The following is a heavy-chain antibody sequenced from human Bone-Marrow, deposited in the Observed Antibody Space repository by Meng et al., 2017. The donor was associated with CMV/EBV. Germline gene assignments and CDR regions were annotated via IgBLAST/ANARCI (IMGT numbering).Heavy chain of an antibody. CDR1: GGSISSYY. Sequence: SETLSLTCTVSGGSISSYYWSWIRQPPGKGLEWIGHIYYSGSTNYNPSLKSRVTISVDTSKNQFSLKLSSVTAADTAVYYCARVPYSNYDYYYGMDVWGQGTMVTVYS. CDR2: IYYSGST. D-gene: IGHD4-11*01. CDR3: ARVPYSNYDYYYGMDV. J-gene: IGHJ6*01. V-gene: IGHV4-59*01.